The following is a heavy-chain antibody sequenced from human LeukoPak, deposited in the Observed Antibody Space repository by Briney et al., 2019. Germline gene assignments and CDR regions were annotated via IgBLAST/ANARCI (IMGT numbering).Heavy chain of an antibody. D-gene: IGHD4-23*01. CDR2: IIPILGIA. J-gene: IGHJ3*02. V-gene: IGHV1-69*04. CDR3: ARSMTTVVKDAFDI. CDR1: GGTFSSYA. Sequence: GASVKVSCKASGGTFSSYAISWVRQAPGQGLEWMGRIIPILGIANYAQKFQGRVTITADESTSTAYMELSSLRSEDTAVYYCARSMTTVVKDAFDIWGQGTRVTVSS.